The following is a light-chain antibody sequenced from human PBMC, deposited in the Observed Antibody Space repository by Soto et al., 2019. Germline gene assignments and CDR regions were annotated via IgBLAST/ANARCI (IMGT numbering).Light chain of an antibody. CDR2: TTN. CDR1: SSNIGTSS. V-gene: IGLV1-44*01. Sequence: QSALTQPHSASGTPGQRVTISCSGSSSNIGTSSVHWFQQLPGTAPKLLISTTNQRPSGVPERFSGSKSGTSASLAISGLQSEDEADYYCQTYDGTLSDYVFGTGTKVTVL. CDR3: QTYDGTLSDYV. J-gene: IGLJ1*01.